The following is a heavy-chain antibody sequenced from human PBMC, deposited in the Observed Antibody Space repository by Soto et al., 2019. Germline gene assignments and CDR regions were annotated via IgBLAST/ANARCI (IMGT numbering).Heavy chain of an antibody. J-gene: IGHJ6*02. CDR3: ARGDITMVRGGTYYYYGMDV. D-gene: IGHD3-10*01. CDR1: GGTFSSYA. Sequence: QVQLVQSGAEVKKPGSSVKVSCKASGGTFSSYAISWVRQAPGQGLEWMGGIIPIFGTANYAQKFQGRVTITADESTSTADMELSSLRSEDTAVYYCARGDITMVRGGTYYYYGMDVWGQGTTVTVSS. V-gene: IGHV1-69*12. CDR2: IIPIFGTA.